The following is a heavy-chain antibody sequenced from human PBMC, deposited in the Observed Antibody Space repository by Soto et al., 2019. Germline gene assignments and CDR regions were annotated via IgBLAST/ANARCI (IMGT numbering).Heavy chain of an antibody. V-gene: IGHV3-33*03. J-gene: IGHJ1*01. CDR1: GFTFSNSA. CDR3: ARASGLYGDYVEYFQD. Sequence: QAQLVESGGGVVQPGRSLRLSCAASGFTFSNSAMHWVRQAPGKGLEWVAVRWYDGSDKYYADSVKGRFTISRDNSENMLFLQMSSLRAEDTAVYYCARASGLYGDYVEYFQDWGQGTLLTVSS. D-gene: IGHD4-17*01. CDR2: RWYDGSDK.